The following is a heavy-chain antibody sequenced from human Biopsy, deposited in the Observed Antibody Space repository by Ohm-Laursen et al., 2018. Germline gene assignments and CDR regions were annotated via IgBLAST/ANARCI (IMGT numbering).Heavy chain of an antibody. CDR3: ATKLAGYFHH. CDR1: GGTFSNYG. J-gene: IGHJ1*01. Sequence: SVKVSCKAPGGTFSNYGVNWVRQAPGQGLEWLGGNIPILGTGNYAQKFQDRVTVAADTSTSTATMELRSLRSDDTAVYYCATKLAGYFHHWGQGILVSVSS. CDR2: NIPILGTG. V-gene: IGHV1-69*06.